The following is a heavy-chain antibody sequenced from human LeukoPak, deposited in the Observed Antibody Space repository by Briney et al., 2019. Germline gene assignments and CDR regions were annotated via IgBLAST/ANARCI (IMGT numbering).Heavy chain of an antibody. CDR2: INHSGST. V-gene: IGHV4-34*01. CDR1: GGSFSGYY. J-gene: IGHJ5*02. CDR3: ARRPMVRGVNTGFDP. D-gene: IGHD3-10*01. Sequence: SETLSLTCAVYGGSFSGYYWSWIRQPPEKGLEWIGEINHSGSTNYNPSLKSRVTISVDTSKNQFSLKLSSVTAADTAVYYCARRPMVRGVNTGFDPWGQGTLVTVSS.